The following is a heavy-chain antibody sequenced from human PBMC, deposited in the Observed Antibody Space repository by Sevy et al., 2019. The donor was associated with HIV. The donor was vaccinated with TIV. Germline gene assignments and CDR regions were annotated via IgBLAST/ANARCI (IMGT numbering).Heavy chain of an antibody. CDR2: IGGSGFST. J-gene: IGHJ3*02. V-gene: IGHV3-23*01. D-gene: IGHD5-18*01. CDR3: AKDRAAMVGDAFDI. CDR1: GFPFSSYA. Sequence: GGSLRLSCAASGFPFSSYAMSWVRQAPGNGLEWVSAIGGSGFSTYYADSVKGRFTISRDNSKNTLYLQMNSLRAEDTAVYYCAKDRAAMVGDAFDISGQGTMVTVSS.